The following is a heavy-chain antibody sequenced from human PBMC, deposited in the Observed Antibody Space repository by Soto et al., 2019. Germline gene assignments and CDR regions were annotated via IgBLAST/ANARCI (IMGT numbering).Heavy chain of an antibody. CDR2: IYYSGST. D-gene: IGHD5-12*01. CDR1: GGSFRGYY. J-gene: IGHJ6*02. Sequence: SETLSLTCAVYGGSFRGYYWSWIRQHPGKGLEWIGYIYYSGSTYYNPSLKSRVTISVDTSKNQFSLKLSSVTAADTAVYYCAASCVGCRGFNYYGMDVWGQGTTVTVSS. V-gene: IGHV4-31*11. CDR3: AASCVGCRGFNYYGMDV.